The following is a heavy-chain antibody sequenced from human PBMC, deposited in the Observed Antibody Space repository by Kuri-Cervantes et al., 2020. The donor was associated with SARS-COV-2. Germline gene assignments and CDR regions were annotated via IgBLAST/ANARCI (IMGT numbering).Heavy chain of an antibody. D-gene: IGHD3-10*01. CDR3: AKHAMVRGVIITKAGGTDY. Sequence: GESLKISRAASGFTFSSYAMSWVRQAPGKGLEWVSAISGSGGSTYYADSVKGRFTISRDNSKNTLYLQMNSLRAEDTAVYYCAKHAMVRGVIITKAGGTDYWGQGTLVTVSS. CDR2: ISGSGGST. V-gene: IGHV3-23*01. CDR1: GFTFSSYA. J-gene: IGHJ4*02.